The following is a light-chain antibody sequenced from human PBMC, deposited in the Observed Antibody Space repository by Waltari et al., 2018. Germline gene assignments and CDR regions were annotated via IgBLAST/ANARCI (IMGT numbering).Light chain of an antibody. CDR3: QQRTNWPPWVT. CDR1: QSVSSY. CDR2: DTS. Sequence: EIVLTQSPATLSLSPGEIATLSCRASQSVSSYLAWYQQKPGQAPRLLIYDTSIRAAGIPARFSGSGTGTDFTLTISSLEPEDFAVYYCQQRTNWPPWVTFGQGTKVEIK. V-gene: IGKV3-11*01. J-gene: IGKJ2*01.